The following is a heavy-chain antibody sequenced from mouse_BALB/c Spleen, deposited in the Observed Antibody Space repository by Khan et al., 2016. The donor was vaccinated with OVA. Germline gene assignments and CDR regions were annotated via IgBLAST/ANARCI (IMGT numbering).Heavy chain of an antibody. CDR2: INPSSGYT. V-gene: IGHV1-4*01. Sequence: QIQLVQSGAELVKPGASVKMSCKASGYTFTSYTMHWVKQRPGQGLEWIGYINPSSGYTKYNQKFKDKATLTAEKSSSTAYMQLSSLTAEDSAVYYCARKSTRASYWGQGTTLTVSS. CDR3: ARKSTRASY. CDR1: GYTFTSYT. J-gene: IGHJ2*01. D-gene: IGHD3-1*01.